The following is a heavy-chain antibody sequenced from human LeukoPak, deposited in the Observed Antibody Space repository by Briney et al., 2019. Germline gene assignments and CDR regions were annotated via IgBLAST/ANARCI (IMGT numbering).Heavy chain of an antibody. Sequence: QAGGPLRLPCTASGFTFSSYGVHWLREAPDKGLVGVAVIWYDGSNKYYADSVEGRFNISRDNSKNTLYLQMNSLRAEDTAVYYCARDDSSGYYFGPFDYWGQGTLVTVSS. D-gene: IGHD3-22*01. CDR3: ARDDSSGYYFGPFDY. CDR1: GFTFSSYG. CDR2: IWYDGSNK. V-gene: IGHV3-33*08. J-gene: IGHJ4*02.